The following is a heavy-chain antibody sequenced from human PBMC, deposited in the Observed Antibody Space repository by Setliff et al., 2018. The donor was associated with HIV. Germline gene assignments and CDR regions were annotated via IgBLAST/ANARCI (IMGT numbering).Heavy chain of an antibody. CDR1: GFTFTNYA. CDR3: LRRATAAEVFDY. J-gene: IGHJ4*02. Sequence: ASVKVSCKTSGFTFTNYAIHWVRQAPGQRLEWMGWINAGNGSTKYSQGLQGRLTITRDTSASTAYMDLSNLRSEDTAIYYCLRRATAAEVFDYWGQGTLVTVSS. D-gene: IGHD6-13*01. V-gene: IGHV1-3*01. CDR2: INAGNGST.